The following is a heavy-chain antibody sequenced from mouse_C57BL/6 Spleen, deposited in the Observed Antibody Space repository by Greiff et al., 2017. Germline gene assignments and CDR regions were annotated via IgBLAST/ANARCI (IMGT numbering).Heavy chain of an antibody. J-gene: IGHJ4*01. CDR1: GYTFTSYW. Sequence: EVQLQQSGTVLARPGASVKMSCKTSGYTFTSYWMHWVKQRPGQGLEWIGAIYPGNSDTSYNQKFKGKAKLTAVTSASTAYMKLSSLTNEDSAVYYCTGIYYGNTDYYAMDYWGQRTSVTVSA. D-gene: IGHD2-1*01. V-gene: IGHV1-5*01. CDR2: IYPGNSDT. CDR3: TGIYYGNTDYYAMDY.